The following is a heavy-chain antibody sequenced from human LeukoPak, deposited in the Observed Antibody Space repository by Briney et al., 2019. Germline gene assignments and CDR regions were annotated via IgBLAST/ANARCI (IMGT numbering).Heavy chain of an antibody. CDR3: AKDFLRTFNWGLFDY. CDR1: GITLSSYA. J-gene: IGHJ4*02. Sequence: GSLRPSCVVSGITLSSYAMSWVRQAPGNGLEWVSAISGSGGSTYYADSVKGRFTISRDNSNNTLYLQMTSLRAEDTAVYYCAKDFLRTFNWGLFDYWGQGTLVTVSS. CDR2: ISGSGGST. D-gene: IGHD7-27*01. V-gene: IGHV3-23*01.